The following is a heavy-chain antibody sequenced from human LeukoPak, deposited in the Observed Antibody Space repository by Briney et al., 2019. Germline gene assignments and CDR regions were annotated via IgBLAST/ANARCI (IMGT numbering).Heavy chain of an antibody. J-gene: IGHJ4*02. CDR1: GFTLSSHV. CDR2: ISRNGGST. Sequence: PGGSLRLSCAVSGFTLSSHVMHWVRQAPGKGLEYVAGISRNGGSTYYAHSVQGRFTISRDNSKNTQYLQMGSLRAEDMAVYYCARDLGGGSGWCFDYWGQGTLVTVSS. D-gene: IGHD6-19*01. CDR3: ARDLGGGSGWCFDY. V-gene: IGHV3-64*01.